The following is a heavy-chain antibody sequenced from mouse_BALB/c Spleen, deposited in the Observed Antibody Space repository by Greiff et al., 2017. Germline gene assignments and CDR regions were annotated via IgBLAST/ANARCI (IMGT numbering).Heavy chain of an antibody. Sequence: VQLHQSGPGLVQPSQSLSITCTVSGFSLTSYGVHWVRQSPGKGLEWLGVIWSGGSTDYNAAFISRLSISKDNSKSQVFFKMNSLQANDTAIYYCARGAVVPYYFDYWGQGTTLTVSS. V-gene: IGHV2-2*02. CDR3: ARGAVVPYYFDY. CDR2: IWSGGST. CDR1: GFSLTSYG. J-gene: IGHJ2*01. D-gene: IGHD1-1*01.